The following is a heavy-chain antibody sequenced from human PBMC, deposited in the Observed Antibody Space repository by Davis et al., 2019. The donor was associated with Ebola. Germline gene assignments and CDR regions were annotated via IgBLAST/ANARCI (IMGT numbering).Heavy chain of an antibody. J-gene: IGHJ6*02. V-gene: IGHV5-10-1*01. CDR1: GYSFTSYW. CDR2: IDPSDSYT. D-gene: IGHD1-26*01. Sequence: KVSCKGSGYSFTSYWITWVRQMPGKGLEWMGRIDPSDSYTNYSPSFQGHVTISVDKSSTTAYLQWSSLKASDTAMYYCATDTGNSDYYYNGMDVWGQGTTVTVSS. CDR3: ATDTGNSDYYYNGMDV.